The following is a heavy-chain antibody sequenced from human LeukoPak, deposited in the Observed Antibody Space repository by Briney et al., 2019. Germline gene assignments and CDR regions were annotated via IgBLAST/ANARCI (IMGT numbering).Heavy chain of an antibody. Sequence: SETLSLTCTVSGGSISSFHWTWIRQSPREGLEWIGYIYTNGSTNYNPSLKSRVTLSVDASKNQFSLKLISVTAADTAVYYCARLSQFQLLFYYYYYYMDVWGKGTTVIVSS. D-gene: IGHD2-2*01. CDR1: GGSISSFH. V-gene: IGHV4-4*09. CDR2: IYTNGST. CDR3: ARLSQFQLLFYYYYYYMDV. J-gene: IGHJ6*03.